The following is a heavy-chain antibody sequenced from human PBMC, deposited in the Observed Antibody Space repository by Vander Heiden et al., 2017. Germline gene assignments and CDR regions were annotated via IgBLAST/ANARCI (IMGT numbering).Heavy chain of an antibody. CDR3: ARDTRPGGLDY. CDR1: GCIVSSYY. D-gene: IGHD3-10*01. J-gene: IGHJ4*02. V-gene: IGHV3-53*01. CDR2: IYSGGSK. Sequence: EVQLAESGGGLIQPGVSLRLSCAASGCIVSSYYMSWVRQAPGKGLEWVSVIYSGGSKYYVDSVKGRFTISRDNSKNTLYLQMNSLRAEDTAVYYCARDTRPGGLDYWGQGTLVTVSS.